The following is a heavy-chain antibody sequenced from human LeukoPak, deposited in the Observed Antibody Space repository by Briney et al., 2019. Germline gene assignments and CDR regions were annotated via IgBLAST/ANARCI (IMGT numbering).Heavy chain of an antibody. Sequence: AGGSLRPSCAASGFTFSSYSMNWVRQAPGKGLEWVSYISSSSSTIYYADSVKGRFTISRDNAKNSLYLQMNSLRAEDTAVYYCARGPRGYDSSGYPEFFQHWGQGTLVTVSS. CDR3: ARGPRGYDSSGYPEFFQH. CDR2: ISSSSSTI. D-gene: IGHD3-22*01. V-gene: IGHV3-48*01. J-gene: IGHJ1*01. CDR1: GFTFSSYS.